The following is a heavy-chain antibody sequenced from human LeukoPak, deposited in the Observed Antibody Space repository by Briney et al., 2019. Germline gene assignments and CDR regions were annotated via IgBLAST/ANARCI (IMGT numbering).Heavy chain of an antibody. CDR2: ISGGST. CDR1: GSTVSSNE. CDR3: ARVRLRLGAYMDV. J-gene: IGHJ6*03. D-gene: IGHD4/OR15-4a*01. Sequence: GGSLRLSCAASGSTVSSNEMSWVRQAPGKGLEWVSSISGGSTYYADSRKGRFTISRGNSKNTLYLQMVSLRAEDMAVYYCARVRLRLGAYMDVWGKGTTVTVSS. V-gene: IGHV3-38-3*01.